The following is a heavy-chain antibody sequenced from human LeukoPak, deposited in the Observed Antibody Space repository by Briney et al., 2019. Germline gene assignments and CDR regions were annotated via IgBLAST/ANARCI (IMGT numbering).Heavy chain of an antibody. Sequence: ASVKVSCKASEYTFTGYYLHWVRQAPGQGLEWMGWINPHSGDTDYAQKFQGRVTMTTDTSSSTAYMELRSLSSDDTAMYYCATMEKQWLVSALQYWGQGTLVTVSS. CDR1: EYTFTGYY. J-gene: IGHJ1*01. CDR3: ATMEKQWLVSALQY. V-gene: IGHV1-2*02. D-gene: IGHD6-19*01. CDR2: INPHSGDT.